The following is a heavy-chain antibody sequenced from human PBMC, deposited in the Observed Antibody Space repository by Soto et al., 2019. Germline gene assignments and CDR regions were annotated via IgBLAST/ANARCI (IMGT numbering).Heavy chain of an antibody. D-gene: IGHD1-26*01. V-gene: IGHV1-2*02. Sequence: ASVKVSCKASGYTFTVYDMHWVLQAPGQGLEWMGWINPKSGGTMYPQKFQGRVTMTWDTSISTAYMALTRLRSDDTAVYYCARDLAKGGGSAGFDYCRQGTLVTVSS. J-gene: IGHJ4*02. CDR2: INPKSGGT. CDR3: ARDLAKGGGSAGFDY. CDR1: GYTFTVYD.